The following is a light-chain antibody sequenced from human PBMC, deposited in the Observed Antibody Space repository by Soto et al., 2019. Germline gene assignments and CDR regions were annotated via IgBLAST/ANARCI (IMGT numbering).Light chain of an antibody. Sequence: IVLTQSPATLPLSPGETATLSCRASQSISRYLAWYQQKPGQAPRLLIYDASIRATGIPARFRGGGSETDFTLTISSLAPEDFAIYYCQQRGTWPRVTFGGGTKVDIK. CDR3: QQRGTWPRVT. CDR2: DAS. J-gene: IGKJ4*01. V-gene: IGKV3-11*01. CDR1: QSISRY.